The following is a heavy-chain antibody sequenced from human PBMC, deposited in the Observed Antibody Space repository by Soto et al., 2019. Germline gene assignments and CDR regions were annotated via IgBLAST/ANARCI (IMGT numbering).Heavy chain of an antibody. CDR1: GFTFSTYG. J-gene: IGHJ6*02. D-gene: IGHD1-26*01. CDR2: IWYDGSNK. CDR3: ASSYPQWDPSYYGMDV. Sequence: PGGSLRLSCAASGFTFSTYGMHWVRQAPGKGLEWVAVIWYDGSNKYYADSVKGRFTISRDNSKNTLYLQMNSLGAEDTAVYYCASSYPQWDPSYYGMDVWGQGTTVTVSS. V-gene: IGHV3-33*01.